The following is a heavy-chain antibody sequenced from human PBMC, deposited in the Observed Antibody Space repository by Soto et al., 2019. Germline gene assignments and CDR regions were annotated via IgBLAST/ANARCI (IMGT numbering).Heavy chain of an antibody. D-gene: IGHD6-25*01. Sequence: QVQLVESGGGVVQPGRSLRLSCAASGFTFSSYAMHWVRQAPGKGLEWVAVISYDGSNKYYAASVKGRFTISRDNSKNTLYLQMNSLRAEDTAVYYCARDNGGGDIAADYWGQGTLVTVSS. CDR3: ARDNGGGDIAADY. CDR2: ISYDGSNK. V-gene: IGHV3-30-3*01. J-gene: IGHJ4*02. CDR1: GFTFSSYA.